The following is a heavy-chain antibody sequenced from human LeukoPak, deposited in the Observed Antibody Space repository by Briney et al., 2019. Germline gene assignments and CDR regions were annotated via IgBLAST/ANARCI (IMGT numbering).Heavy chain of an antibody. CDR2: IYYSGST. J-gene: IGHJ4*02. D-gene: IGHD3-10*01. V-gene: IGHV4-39*02. CDR3: ASLNMVQGVIPNTGY. Sequence: XXGLXXRGSIYYSGSTYYNPSLKSRVTTSVDTSKNHFSLKLSSVAAADTAVFYCASLNMVQGVIPNTGYWGQGTLVTVSS.